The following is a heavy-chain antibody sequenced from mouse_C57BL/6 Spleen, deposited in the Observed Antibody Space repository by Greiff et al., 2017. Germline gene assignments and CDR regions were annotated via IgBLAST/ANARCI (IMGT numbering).Heavy chain of an antibody. Sequence: QVQLQQPGAELVKPGASVKMSCKASGYTFTSYWITWVKQRPGQGLEWIGDIYPGSGSTNYNEKFKSKATLTVDTSASTAYMQLSSLTSEDSAVYYCARSTTVVAPLFDYWGQGTTLTVSS. D-gene: IGHD1-1*01. CDR3: ARSTTVVAPLFDY. V-gene: IGHV1-55*01. J-gene: IGHJ2*01. CDR2: IYPGSGST. CDR1: GYTFTSYW.